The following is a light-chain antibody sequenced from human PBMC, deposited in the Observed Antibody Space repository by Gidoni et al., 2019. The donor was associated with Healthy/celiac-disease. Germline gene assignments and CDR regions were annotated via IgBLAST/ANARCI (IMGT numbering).Light chain of an antibody. CDR2: DAS. J-gene: IGKJ3*01. CDR1: QNISNY. CDR3: QQYDNLPLT. Sequence: DIPITHSPSSLSASVGDRVTITCQASQNISNYLNWYQQKPGKAPKLLIYDASNLEKGVPSRFSGSGSGTDFTFTISSLQPEDIATYYCQQYDNLPLTFGPGTKVDIK. V-gene: IGKV1-33*01.